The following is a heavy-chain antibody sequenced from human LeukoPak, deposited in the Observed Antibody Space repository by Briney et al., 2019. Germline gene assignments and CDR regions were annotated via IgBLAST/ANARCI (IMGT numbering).Heavy chain of an antibody. Sequence: GGSLRLSCAASGFTFSSYGMHWVRQAPGKGLEWVAVIWYDGSNKYYADSVKGRFTISRDNSKNTLYLQMNSLRAEDTAVYYCAKGPVADYYDSSSSQAGFDYWGQGTLVTVSS. CDR2: IWYDGSNK. CDR1: GFTFSSYG. J-gene: IGHJ4*02. CDR3: AKGPVADYYDSSSSQAGFDY. D-gene: IGHD3-22*01. V-gene: IGHV3-33*06.